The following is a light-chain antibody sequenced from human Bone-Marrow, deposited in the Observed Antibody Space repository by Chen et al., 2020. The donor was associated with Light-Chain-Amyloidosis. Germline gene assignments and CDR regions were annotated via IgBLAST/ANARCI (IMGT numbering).Light chain of an antibody. CDR3: QSADSSGTYEVI. CDR1: DLPTKY. J-gene: IGLJ2*01. V-gene: IGLV3-25*03. CDR2: IDT. Sequence: SYELTHQPSVSVSPGQTARITCSGDDLPTKYAYWYQQKPGQSPVLVIHIDTERPSGISERFSGSSSGTTATLTISGVQAEDEADYHCQSADSSGTYEVIFGGGTKLTVL.